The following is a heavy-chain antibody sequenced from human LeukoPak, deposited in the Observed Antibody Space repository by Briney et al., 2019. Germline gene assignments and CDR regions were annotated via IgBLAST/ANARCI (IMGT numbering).Heavy chain of an antibody. V-gene: IGHV1-24*01. Sequence: ASVKVSCTVSGYTLTELSMHWVRPAPGKGLEWMGGFDPEDGETIYAQKFQGRVTMTEDTSTATAYMELNSLRSDDTAVYYCATDPGELVPAAKGPRGDYCYGMDVWGQGTTVTVSS. J-gene: IGHJ6*02. CDR2: FDPEDGET. CDR3: ATDPGELVPAAKGPRGDYCYGMDV. CDR1: GYTLTELS. D-gene: IGHD2-2*01.